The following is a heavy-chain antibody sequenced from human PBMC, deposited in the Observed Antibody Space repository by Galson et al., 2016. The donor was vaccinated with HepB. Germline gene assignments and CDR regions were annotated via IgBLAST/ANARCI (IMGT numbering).Heavy chain of an antibody. J-gene: IGHJ2*01. Sequence: SLRLSCAASGFTFRSYDMGWVRQAPGKGLEWVSTISGSGGRTYYADSVKGWLTISRDKSKNTLYLQMNSLRAEDTAVYFCAGERLGRYFDLWGRGTLVTVSS. CDR2: ISGSGGRT. CDR3: AGERLGRYFDL. CDR1: GFTFRSYD. V-gene: IGHV3-23*01. D-gene: IGHD3-16*01.